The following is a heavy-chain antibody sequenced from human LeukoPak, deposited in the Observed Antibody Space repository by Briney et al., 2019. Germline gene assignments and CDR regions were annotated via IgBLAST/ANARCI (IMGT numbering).Heavy chain of an antibody. J-gene: IGHJ6*03. CDR1: GYTFVNFG. Sequence: ASVKVSCKASGYTFVNFGLIWLRQAPGQGLEWMGWISPENGDTNYAQTFQDRVTMTTDTSTNTAYMHLRSLTSDDTAVYFCARVFGYYYFYMDVWGEGTTVIISS. CDR3: ARVFGYYYFYMDV. D-gene: IGHD3/OR15-3a*01. V-gene: IGHV1-18*01. CDR2: ISPENGDT.